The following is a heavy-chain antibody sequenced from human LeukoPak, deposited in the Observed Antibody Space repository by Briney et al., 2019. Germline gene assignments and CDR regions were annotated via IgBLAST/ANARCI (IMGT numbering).Heavy chain of an antibody. D-gene: IGHD5-24*01. CDR2: MSYDGSNK. CDR3: ARAQRD. V-gene: IGHV3-30*04. J-gene: IGHJ4*02. CDR1: GFTFSSYA. Sequence: TGGSLRLSCAASGFTFSSYAMHWVRQAPGKGLEWVADMSYDGSNKYYADSVKGRFTISRDNSKNTLYLQMNSLRAEDTAVYYCARAQRDWGQGTLVTVSS.